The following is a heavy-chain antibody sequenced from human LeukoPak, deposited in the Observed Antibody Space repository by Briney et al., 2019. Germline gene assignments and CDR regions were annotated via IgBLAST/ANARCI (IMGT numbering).Heavy chain of an antibody. CDR3: ARGYCSSTSCYEDFDY. D-gene: IGHD2-2*01. Sequence: GASVKVSCKASGYTFTSYDINWVRQATGQGLEWMGWKNPNSGNTGYAQKFQGRVTMTRNTSISTAYMELSSLRSEDTAVYYCARGYCSSTSCYEDFDYWGQGTLVTVSS. V-gene: IGHV1-8*01. CDR1: GYTFTSYD. J-gene: IGHJ4*02. CDR2: KNPNSGNT.